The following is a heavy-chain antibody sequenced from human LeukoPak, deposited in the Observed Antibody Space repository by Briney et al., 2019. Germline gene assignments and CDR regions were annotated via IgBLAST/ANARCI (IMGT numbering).Heavy chain of an antibody. CDR3: ARDATLTYYDFWSGYYWGDYFDY. CDR1: GYTFTGYY. Sequence: ASVKVSCKASGYTFTGYYMHWVRQAPGQGLEWMGWINPNSGGTNYAQKFQGRVTMTRDTSISTAYMELSRLRSDDTAVYYCARDATLTYYDFWSGYYWGDYFDYWGQGTLVTVSS. J-gene: IGHJ4*02. V-gene: IGHV1-2*02. CDR2: INPNSGGT. D-gene: IGHD3-3*01.